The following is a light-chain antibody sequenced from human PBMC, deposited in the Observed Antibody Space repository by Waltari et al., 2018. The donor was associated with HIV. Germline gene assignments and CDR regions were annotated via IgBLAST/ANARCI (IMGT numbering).Light chain of an antibody. J-gene: IGLJ3*02. V-gene: IGLV3-25*03. CDR3: QSADSNASLWV. CDR2: KDT. Sequence: SYELTQPPSVSVSPGQTARITCSGDALPKQYAYWYQQRTGQAPVLVVYKDTERPSVIPQRFSGSSSGTTATLTISGVQAQDDADYHCQSADSNASLWVFGGGTKLTVL. CDR1: ALPKQY.